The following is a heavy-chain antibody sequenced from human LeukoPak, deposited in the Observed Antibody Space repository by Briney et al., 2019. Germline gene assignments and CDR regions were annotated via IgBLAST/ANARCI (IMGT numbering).Heavy chain of an antibody. CDR2: IKQDGSEE. V-gene: IGHV3-7*01. CDR3: VRSPNQYDSSGPN. D-gene: IGHD3-22*01. Sequence: PGGSLRLSCVASGFTFSTYWMSWVRQAPGKGLEWVSNIKQDGSEEYYVDSVKGRFTISRDNAKNSLYLQMNSLRAEDTAVYYCVRSPNQYDSSGPNWGQGTLVIVSS. J-gene: IGHJ1*01. CDR1: GFTFSTYW.